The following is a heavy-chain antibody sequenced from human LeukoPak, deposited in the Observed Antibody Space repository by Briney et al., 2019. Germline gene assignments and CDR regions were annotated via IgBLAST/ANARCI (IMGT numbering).Heavy chain of an antibody. J-gene: IGHJ5*02. CDR1: GYSISSGYY. D-gene: IGHD1-26*01. CDR2: IYHSGST. CDR3: VRGSHSPRGWFDP. Sequence: PSETLSPTCTVSGYSISSGYYWGWIRQPPGKGLEWIGSIYHSGSTYYNPSLKSRVTISVDVSKNQFSLKLTSVTAADTALYYCVRGSHSPRGWFDPWGQGTLVTVSS. V-gene: IGHV4-38-2*02.